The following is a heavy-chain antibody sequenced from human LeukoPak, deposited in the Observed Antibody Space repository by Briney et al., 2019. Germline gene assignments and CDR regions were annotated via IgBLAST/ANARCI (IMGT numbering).Heavy chain of an antibody. Sequence: AXVKVXXXASGYTFTGYYMHWVRQAPGQGLEWMGWINPNSGGTNYAQKFQGRVTMTRDTSISTAYMELSRLRSDDTAVYYCAXEARRXLLRRVYYFDYWGQGTLVTVSS. CDR2: INPNSGGT. CDR3: AXEARRXLLRRVYYFDY. D-gene: IGHD1-26*01. CDR1: GYTFTGYY. V-gene: IGHV1-2*02. J-gene: IGHJ4*02.